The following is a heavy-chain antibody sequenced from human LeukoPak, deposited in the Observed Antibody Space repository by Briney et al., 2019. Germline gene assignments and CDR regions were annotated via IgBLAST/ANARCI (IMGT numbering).Heavy chain of an antibody. J-gene: IGHJ6*02. CDR1: GFTFSSYA. CDR2: ISGSGGST. D-gene: IGHD6-19*01. CDR3: ANLIAVGQYYYYGMDV. V-gene: IGHV3-23*01. Sequence: PGGSLRLSCAASGFTFSSYAMSWVRQAPGKGLEWVSAISGSGGSTYYADSVKGRFTISRDNSKNTLYLQMNSLRAEDTAVYYCANLIAVGQYYYYGMDVWGQGTTVTVSS.